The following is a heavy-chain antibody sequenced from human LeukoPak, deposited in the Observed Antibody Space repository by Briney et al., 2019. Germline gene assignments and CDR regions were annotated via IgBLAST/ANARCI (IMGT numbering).Heavy chain of an antibody. CDR2: TYYRSKWYN. CDR1: GDSVSSNSAA. V-gene: IGHV6-1*01. Sequence: SQTLSLTCAISGDSVSSNSAAWNWIRQPPSRGLEWLGRTYYRSKWYNDYAVSVKSRITINPDTSKNQFSLQLNSVTPEDTAVYYCARVGDRATDAFDIWGQGTMVTVSS. CDR3: ARVGDRATDAFDI. J-gene: IGHJ3*02. D-gene: IGHD3-10*01.